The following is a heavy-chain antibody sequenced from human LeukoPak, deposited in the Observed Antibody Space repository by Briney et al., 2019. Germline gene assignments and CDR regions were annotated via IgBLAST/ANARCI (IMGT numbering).Heavy chain of an antibody. CDR1: GYTFTNYY. Sequence: ASVKISCNASGYTFTNYYIHWVRQAPGQGLEWMGVINPSGGNTRDAQKLQGRVTMTRDMSTSTVYMELSSLRSEDTAVYYCARGPLGLYDILTGQDAHPQHCWGQGTLVTVSS. J-gene: IGHJ4*02. CDR2: INPSGGNT. CDR3: ARGPLGLYDILTGQDAHPQHC. D-gene: IGHD3-9*01. V-gene: IGHV1-46*01.